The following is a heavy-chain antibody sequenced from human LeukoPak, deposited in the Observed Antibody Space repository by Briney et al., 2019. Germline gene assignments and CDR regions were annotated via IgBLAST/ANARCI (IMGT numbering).Heavy chain of an antibody. CDR3: ATPRPGYCSGGSCYAKEAFDI. Sequence: ASVKVSCKASGYTFTSYGISWVRQAPGQGLEWMGWISAYNGNTNYAQKLQGRVTMTTDTSTSTAYMELRSLRSEDTAVYYCATPRPGYCSGGSCYAKEAFDIWGQGTMVTVSS. CDR2: ISAYNGNT. D-gene: IGHD2-15*01. J-gene: IGHJ3*02. V-gene: IGHV1-18*01. CDR1: GYTFTSYG.